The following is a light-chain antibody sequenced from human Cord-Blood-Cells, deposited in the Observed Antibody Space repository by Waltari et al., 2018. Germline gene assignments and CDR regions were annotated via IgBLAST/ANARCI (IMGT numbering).Light chain of an antibody. CDR1: RSDVGGYHY. Sequence: QSALTQPAPVSASPGQSTTISCTGTRSDVGGYHYVPCYQRHPGKPPKLMIYEVSNRPSGVSNRFSGSKSGNTASLTISGLQAEDEADYYCSSYTSSSTLVFGTGTKVTVL. V-gene: IGLV2-14*01. CDR2: EVS. J-gene: IGLJ1*01. CDR3: SSYTSSSTLV.